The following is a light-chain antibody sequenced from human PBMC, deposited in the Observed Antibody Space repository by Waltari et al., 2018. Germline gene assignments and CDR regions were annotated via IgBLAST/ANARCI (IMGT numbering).Light chain of an antibody. CDR1: QSVSDY. Sequence: EIVLPQSPVTLSLSPGERATLSCRASQSVSDYLAWFRQKPGQAPRLLIYDVSNRAPGIPARFSGSGSETDFTLTISSLEPDDFGIYYCQQRSGWPPAITFGQGTRLEIK. CDR2: DVS. CDR3: QQRSGWPPAIT. V-gene: IGKV3-11*01. J-gene: IGKJ5*01.